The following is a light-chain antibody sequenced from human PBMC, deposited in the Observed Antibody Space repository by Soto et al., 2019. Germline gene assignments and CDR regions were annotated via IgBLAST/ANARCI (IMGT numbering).Light chain of an antibody. CDR3: QQYNSWLYT. CDR2: VAS. J-gene: IGKJ1*01. V-gene: IGKV3-15*01. Sequence: EVVMTQSPATLSVSPGQGETLSCRASQSVSSRLAWYQQKPGQAPSLLIYVASTRASGIPARFSGSGSGTEFTLIISSLESEDSAVYYCQQYNSWLYTFGQGTKVEIK. CDR1: QSVSSR.